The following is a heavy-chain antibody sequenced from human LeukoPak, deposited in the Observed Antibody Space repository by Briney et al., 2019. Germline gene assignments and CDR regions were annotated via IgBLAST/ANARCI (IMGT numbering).Heavy chain of an antibody. Sequence: PGGSLRLSCVASGFTFTTSAMSWVRQAPGQGLEWVSSISSSGGTYYADSVKGRFTISRDNSKNTLYLQMDSLRAADTALYYCAKVNQEDYYGSGSYTWGQGTLVTVSS. CDR1: GFTFTTSA. CDR2: ISSSGGT. D-gene: IGHD3-10*01. J-gene: IGHJ5*02. V-gene: IGHV3-23*01. CDR3: AKVNQEDYYGSGSYT.